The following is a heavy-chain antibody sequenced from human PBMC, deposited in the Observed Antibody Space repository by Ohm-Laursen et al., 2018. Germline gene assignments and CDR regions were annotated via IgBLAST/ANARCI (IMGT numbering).Heavy chain of an antibody. CDR3: AKGSSAMVR. CDR1: GFTSSSYN. CDR2: ISSSSNTI. D-gene: IGHD5-18*01. J-gene: IGHJ4*02. Sequence: GSLRLSCAASGFTSSSYNMNWVRQAPGKGLEWVSYISSSSNTIYYVDSVKGRFTISRDNSKNTLYLQMNSLRAEDTAVYYCAKGSSAMVRWGQGTLVIVSS. V-gene: IGHV3-48*01.